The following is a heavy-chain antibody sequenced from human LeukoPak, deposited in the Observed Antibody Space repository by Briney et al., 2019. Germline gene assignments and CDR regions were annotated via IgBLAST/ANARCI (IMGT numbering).Heavy chain of an antibody. D-gene: IGHD5-12*01. Sequence: PGGSLTLSCAASGFSFNNYAMGWVRQAPGKGLEWVSIIIASSGSTFNADSVKGRFTISRDNSNNTLYLQMNSLRVEDTAVYYCVKGGYDFVEVAYFDFWGQGTLVTVSS. CDR3: VKGGYDFVEVAYFDF. CDR1: GFSFNNYA. J-gene: IGHJ4*02. CDR2: IIASSGST. V-gene: IGHV3-23*01.